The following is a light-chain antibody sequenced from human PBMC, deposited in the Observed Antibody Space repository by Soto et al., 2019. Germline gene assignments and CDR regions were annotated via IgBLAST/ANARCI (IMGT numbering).Light chain of an antibody. Sequence: QSALTQPPSASGSPGQSVTISCTGTSSDVGGYNYVSWYQHHPDKAPKFIIYEVYKRPSGVPDRFSGSKSGNTASLTVSGLQAEDEAEYYCSSYAASDSFVVFGGGTKLTVL. V-gene: IGLV2-8*01. CDR3: SSYAASDSFVV. CDR1: SSDVGGYNY. CDR2: EVY. J-gene: IGLJ2*01.